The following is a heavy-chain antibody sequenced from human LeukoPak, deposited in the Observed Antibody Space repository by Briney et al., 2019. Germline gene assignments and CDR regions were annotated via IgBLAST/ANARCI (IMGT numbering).Heavy chain of an antibody. J-gene: IGHJ5*02. D-gene: IGHD2-2*01. CDR2: INPSGGST. V-gene: IGHV1-46*01. CDR1: GYTFTSYY. Sequence: ASVTVSCKASGYTFTSYYMHWVRQAPGQGLEWMGIINPSGGSTSYAQKFQGRVTMTRDMSTSTVYMELSSLRSEDTAVYYCASAAINNWFDPWGQGTLVTVSS. CDR3: ASAAINNWFDP.